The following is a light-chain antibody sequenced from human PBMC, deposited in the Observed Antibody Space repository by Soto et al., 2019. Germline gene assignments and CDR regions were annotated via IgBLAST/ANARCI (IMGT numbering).Light chain of an antibody. CDR2: YVS. V-gene: IGLV2-14*01. J-gene: IGLJ1*01. CDR3: SSFTSSVTYV. Sequence: SLLTQAASVSVSPGQSITISCTGTSRDVGGQNSVPWYRQDPGKAPKLMIYYVSNRPSGVSDRFSGSKSGNTASLTISGLQIEDAADYYCSSFTSSVTYVFGTGTKVTVL. CDR1: SRDVGGQNS.